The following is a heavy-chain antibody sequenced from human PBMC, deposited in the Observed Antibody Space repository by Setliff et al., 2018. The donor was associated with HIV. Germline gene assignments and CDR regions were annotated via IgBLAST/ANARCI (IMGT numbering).Heavy chain of an antibody. D-gene: IGHD3-10*02. J-gene: IGHJ6*03. CDR1: GGSISSHY. CDR2: IYYSGST. CDR3: ARGHMLITYYYYYYMDV. Sequence: PSETLSLTCTVSGGSISSHYWSWIRQPPGKGLEWIGYIYYSGSTNYNPSLKSRVTISVDTSKNQFSLKLSSVTAADTAVYYCARGHMLITYYYYYYMDVWGKGTTVTVSS. V-gene: IGHV4-59*11.